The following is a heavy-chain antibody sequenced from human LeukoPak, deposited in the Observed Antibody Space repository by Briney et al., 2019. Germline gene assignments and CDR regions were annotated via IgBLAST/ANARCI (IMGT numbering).Heavy chain of an antibody. CDR2: ISWDGGST. J-gene: IGHJ6*04. CDR1: GFTFDDYA. CDR3: AKGHSSSTGYYYYGMDV. Sequence: GGSLRLSCAASGFTFDDYAMHWVCQALGKGLEWVSLISWDGGSTYYADSVKGRFTISRDNSKNSLYLQMNSLRAEDTALYYCAKGHSSSTGYYYYGMDVWGKGTTVTVSS. D-gene: IGHD6-13*01. V-gene: IGHV3-43D*04.